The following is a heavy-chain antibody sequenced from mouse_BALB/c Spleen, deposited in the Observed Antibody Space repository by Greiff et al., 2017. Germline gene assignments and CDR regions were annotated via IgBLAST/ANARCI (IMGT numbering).Heavy chain of an antibody. D-gene: IGHD2-14*01. CDR1: GFSLTSYG. CDR3: ARDSKVRRYFDV. Sequence: VQLQQSGPGLVAPSQSLSITCTVSGFSLTSYGVHWVRQPPGKGLEWLGVIWAGGSTNYNSALMSRLSISKDNSKSQVFLKMNSLQTDDTAMYYCARDSKVRRYFDVWGAGTTVTVSS. J-gene: IGHJ1*01. V-gene: IGHV2-9*02. CDR2: IWAGGST.